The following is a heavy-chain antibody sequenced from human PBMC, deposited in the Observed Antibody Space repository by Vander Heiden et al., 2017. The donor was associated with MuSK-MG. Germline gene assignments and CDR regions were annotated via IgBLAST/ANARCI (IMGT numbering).Heavy chain of an antibody. Sequence: EVQLVESGGGVVQQVGSLRLSCTTSGFTFSKYSMNWVRQAPGKGLEWVSYISVSGSITYADSVKGRFTISRDNAQNSLYLQMNSLRAEDTAVFYCARSTGPLDIWGPGTLVTVSS. J-gene: IGHJ3*02. CDR2: ISVSGSI. CDR1: GFTFSKYS. V-gene: IGHV3-48*04. D-gene: IGHD2-8*02. CDR3: ARSTGPLDI.